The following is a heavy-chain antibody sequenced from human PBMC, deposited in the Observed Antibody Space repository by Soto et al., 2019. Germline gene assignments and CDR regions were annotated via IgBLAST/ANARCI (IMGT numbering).Heavy chain of an antibody. Sequence: ASGKVSCEASGYTFTSYGMSWVRQAPGQGLEWMGWISAYNGNTNYAQKLQGRVTMTTDTSTSTAYMELRSLRSDDTAVYYCARDVYSSSWADAFDIWGQGTMVPVSS. D-gene: IGHD6-13*01. J-gene: IGHJ3*02. CDR1: GYTFTSYG. CDR2: ISAYNGNT. CDR3: ARDVYSSSWADAFDI. V-gene: IGHV1-18*04.